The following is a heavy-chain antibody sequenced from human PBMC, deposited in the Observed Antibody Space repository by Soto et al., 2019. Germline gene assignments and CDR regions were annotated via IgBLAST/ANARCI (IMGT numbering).Heavy chain of an antibody. CDR1: RDSVSSKIAA. Sequence: SQTLSLSCAISRDSVSSKIAASNWIRQSPSRCLEWLGFTYYRSKWYNESAVSVKSRIIIYPNTSKLQFSLQLNSVTPVDTAVYYCARSGNEGAFDYWGQGTLVTVSS. CDR2: TYYRSKWYN. D-gene: IGHD3-10*01. CDR3: ARSGNEGAFDY. V-gene: IGHV6-1*01. J-gene: IGHJ4*02.